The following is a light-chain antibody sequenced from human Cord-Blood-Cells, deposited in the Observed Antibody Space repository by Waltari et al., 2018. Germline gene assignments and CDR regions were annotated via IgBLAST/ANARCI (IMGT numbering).Light chain of an antibody. CDR3: QQYYSTPWT. V-gene: IGKV4-1*01. CDR2: WAS. Sequence: DIVITQSSDSLVVSLGERATINCETSQSVLYSSNNKNYLAWYQQKPGQPPKLLIYWASTRESGVPDRFSGSGSGTDFTLTISSLQAEDVAVYYCQQYYSTPWTFGQGTKVEIK. J-gene: IGKJ1*01. CDR1: QSVLYSSNNKNY.